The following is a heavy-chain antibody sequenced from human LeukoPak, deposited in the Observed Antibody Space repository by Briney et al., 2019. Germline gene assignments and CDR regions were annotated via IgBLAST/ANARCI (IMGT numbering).Heavy chain of an antibody. V-gene: IGHV3-23*01. Sequence: GGSLRLSCAASGFTFSSYAMSWVRQAPGKGLEWVSAISGSGGNTYYADSVKGRFTISRDNSKNTLFLQMNSLRAEDTAVYYCAKASNPVSHLDHWGQGSLVTVSS. CDR1: GFTFSSYA. CDR3: AKASNPVSHLDH. J-gene: IGHJ4*02. D-gene: IGHD4-17*01. CDR2: ISGSGGNT.